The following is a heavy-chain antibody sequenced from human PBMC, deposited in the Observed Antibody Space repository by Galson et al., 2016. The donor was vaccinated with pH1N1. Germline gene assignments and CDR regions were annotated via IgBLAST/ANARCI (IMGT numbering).Heavy chain of an antibody. Sequence: CAISGDSVSSSSDTWNWIRQSPRRGLEWLGRIYHRSKWYYEYAPSLQGRLRISPDTSSNQMSLHLNSVTLDDAAVYYCAREVWLRRGYYIDHWGQGSMVTVSS. V-gene: IGHV6-1*01. CDR1: GDSVSSSSDT. CDR2: IYHRSKWYY. J-gene: IGHJ4*02. CDR3: AREVWLRRGYYIDH. D-gene: IGHD3-3*01.